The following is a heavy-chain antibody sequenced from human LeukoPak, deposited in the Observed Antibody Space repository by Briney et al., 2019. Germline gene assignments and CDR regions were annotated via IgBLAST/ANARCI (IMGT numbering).Heavy chain of an antibody. V-gene: IGHV1-8*01. D-gene: IGHD5-24*01. CDR2: INPRSGNT. CDR3: ARIRDGYNPLDC. Sequence: ASPKVSSKPSGYTFTSYNINCVRQAPGQGLEWMGWINPRSGNTGYAQQYQRRVNMTRNTSIRTAYMELSSLRPEDTAVYYCARIRDGYNPLDCWVQGTLVTVPP. J-gene: IGHJ4*02. CDR1: GYTFTSYN.